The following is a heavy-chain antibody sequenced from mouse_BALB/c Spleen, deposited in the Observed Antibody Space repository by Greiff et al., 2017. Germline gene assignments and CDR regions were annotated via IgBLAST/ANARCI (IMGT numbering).Heavy chain of an antibody. J-gene: IGHJ4*01. CDR1: GYTFTSYT. CDR2: INPSSGYT. D-gene: IGHD1-1*01. Sequence: VMLVESGAELARPGASVKMSCKASGYTFTSYTMHWVKQRPGQGLEWIGYINPSSGYTNYNQKFKDKATLTADKSSSTAYMQLSSLTSEDSAVYYCAGPYYGSLPYAMDYWGQGTSVTVSS. V-gene: IGHV1-4*01. CDR3: AGPYYGSLPYAMDY.